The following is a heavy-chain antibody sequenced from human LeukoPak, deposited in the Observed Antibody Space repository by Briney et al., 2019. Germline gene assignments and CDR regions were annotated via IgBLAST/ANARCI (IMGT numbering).Heavy chain of an antibody. J-gene: IGHJ5*02. V-gene: IGHV4-61*02. CDR1: SGSISSSNYY. D-gene: IGHD3-3*01. Sequence: SETLSLTCTVSSGSISSSNYYWSWIRQPAGKGLEWIGRISTIGITNYNPSLNSRVTISIDTSKNQFSLKLSSVTAADTAVYYCARDRTIFNINWFDPWGQGTLVTVSS. CDR3: ARDRTIFNINWFDP. CDR2: ISTIGIT.